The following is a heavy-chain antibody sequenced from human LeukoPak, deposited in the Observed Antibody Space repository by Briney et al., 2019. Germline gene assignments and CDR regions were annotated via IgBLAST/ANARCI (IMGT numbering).Heavy chain of an antibody. CDR1: GFIFSNYW. Sequence: GSLRLSCAASGFIFSNYWMTWVRQAPGKGLEWVANIRGDGYEKHFADSVKGRFTISRDNAKNPVDLQMNNLRAEDTAVFYCVRNGDYYRLDYWGQGTLVTVSS. CDR3: VRNGDYYRLDY. D-gene: IGHD2-21*02. J-gene: IGHJ4*02. CDR2: IRGDGYEK. V-gene: IGHV3-7*01.